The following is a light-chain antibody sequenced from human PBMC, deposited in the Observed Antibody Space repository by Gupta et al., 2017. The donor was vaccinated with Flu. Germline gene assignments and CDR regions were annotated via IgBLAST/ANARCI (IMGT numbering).Light chain of an antibody. V-gene: IGKV2-30*01. CDR2: KVS. CDR1: QSLVYRDGNTY. J-gene: IGKJ4*01. CDR3: MQAKWWPLA. Sequence: DVVMTQSPLSLPVTLGQPASISCRSSQSLVYRDGNTYLNWFQQRPGQSPRRLIYKVSNRDSGVPDRFSGSGSGTDFTLRISRVEAEDVGVYYCMQAKWWPLAFGGGTKVEIK.